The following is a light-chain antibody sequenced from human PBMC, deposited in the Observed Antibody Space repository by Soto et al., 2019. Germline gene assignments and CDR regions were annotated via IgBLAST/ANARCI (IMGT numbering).Light chain of an antibody. CDR2: EVN. V-gene: IGLV2-8*01. J-gene: IGLJ2*01. Sequence: QSALTQPPSASGSPGQSVTISCTGTSNEVGGYNFVSWFQQTPGKAPKLMIYEVNKRPSGVPDRFSGSRSGNTASLTVSGLQAEDEADYYCSSYAGSNNFVVFGGGTKLTVL. CDR1: SNEVGGYNF. CDR3: SSYAGSNNFVV.